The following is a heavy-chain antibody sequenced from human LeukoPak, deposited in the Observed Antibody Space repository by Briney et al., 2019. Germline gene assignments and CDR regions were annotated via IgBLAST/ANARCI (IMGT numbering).Heavy chain of an antibody. D-gene: IGHD2-2*01. Sequence: ASVKGSCKASGYTFTGYYMHWVRQAPGQGLEWMGWINPNSGGTNYAQKFQGRVTMTRDTSISTAYMELSRLRSDDTAVYYCARDLSRYCSSTSCYPGPWGQGTLVTVSS. CDR2: INPNSGGT. J-gene: IGHJ5*02. CDR1: GYTFTGYY. CDR3: ARDLSRYCSSTSCYPGP. V-gene: IGHV1-2*02.